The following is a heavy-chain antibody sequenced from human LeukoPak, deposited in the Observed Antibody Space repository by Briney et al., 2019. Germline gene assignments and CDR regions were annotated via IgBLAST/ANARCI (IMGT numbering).Heavy chain of an antibody. J-gene: IGHJ4*02. CDR1: GYSFTSYW. Sequence: GESLKISCKGSGYSFTSYWIGWVRQMPGKGLEWMGIIYPGDSDTRYSPSFQGQVTISADKSISTAYLQWSSLKASDTAMHYCATRSGYDFTVSYFDYWGQGTLVTVSS. D-gene: IGHD5-12*01. V-gene: IGHV5-51*01. CDR2: IYPGDSDT. CDR3: ATRSGYDFTVSYFDY.